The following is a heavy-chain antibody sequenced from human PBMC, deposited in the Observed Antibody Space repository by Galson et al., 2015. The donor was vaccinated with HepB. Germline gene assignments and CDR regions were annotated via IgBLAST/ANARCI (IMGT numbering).Heavy chain of an antibody. CDR1: GFAFSLYS. CDR2: ISGSSGTI. Sequence: SLRLSCAASGFAFSLYSMNWVRQTPGKGLEWVSYISGSSGTIYYADSVKGRFTVSRDNAKKSLYLQMNSLRADDAAVYYCAGVGSTRYYFHSWGQGTLVTVSS. CDR3: AGVGSTRYYFHS. V-gene: IGHV3-48*01. D-gene: IGHD1-26*01. J-gene: IGHJ4*02.